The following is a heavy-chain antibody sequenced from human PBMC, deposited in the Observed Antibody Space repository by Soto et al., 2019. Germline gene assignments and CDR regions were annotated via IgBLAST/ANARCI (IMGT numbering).Heavy chain of an antibody. Sequence: GGSLRLSCAASGFTFSSYGMHWVRQAPGKGLEWVSVIRYSGSNKYYADSVKGRFTISRDNSKNTLYLQMNSLRAEDTAVYYCAKAPLDYYYSYMDVWGKGTTVTVSS. V-gene: IGHV3-33*08. J-gene: IGHJ6*03. CDR2: IRYSGSNK. CDR3: AKAPLDYYYSYMDV. CDR1: GFTFSSYG.